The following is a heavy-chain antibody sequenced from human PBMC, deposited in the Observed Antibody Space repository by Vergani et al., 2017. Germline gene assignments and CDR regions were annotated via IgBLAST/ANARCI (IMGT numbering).Heavy chain of an antibody. V-gene: IGHV4-61*02. CDR3: ERWAADPSDYYYYKDV. CDR2: IYTSGST. CDR1: GGSISSGSYY. J-gene: IGHJ6*03. D-gene: IGHD6-13*01. Sequence: QVQLQESGPGLVKPSQTLSLTCTVSGGSISSGSYYWSWIRQPAGKGLEWIGRIYTSGSTHYNPSLKSRVTMSGDTSKNQFSLKLSSVTAADTAVYYCERWAADPSDYYYYKDVWGKGTTVTVSS.